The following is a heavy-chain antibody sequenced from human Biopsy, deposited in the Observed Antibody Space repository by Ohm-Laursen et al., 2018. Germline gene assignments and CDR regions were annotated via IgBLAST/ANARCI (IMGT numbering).Heavy chain of an antibody. J-gene: IGHJ6*02. Sequence: SDTLSLTCTVSGGSISSDYWSWIRQTPGKGLEWIGYIYYTGSTNYNPSLKSRVTISVDTSKNQFSLRLKSVTAADTAVYYCASATNSTGWPYYYFYGMDVWGQGTTVTVSS. CDR2: IYYTGST. D-gene: IGHD2/OR15-2a*01. CDR3: ASATNSTGWPYYYFYGMDV. V-gene: IGHV4-59*07. CDR1: GGSISSDY.